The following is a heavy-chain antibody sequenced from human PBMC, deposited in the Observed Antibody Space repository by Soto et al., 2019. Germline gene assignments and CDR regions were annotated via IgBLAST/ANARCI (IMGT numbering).Heavy chain of an antibody. J-gene: IGHJ4*02. Sequence: AGGSLRLSCVGSGFIFSNNGMHWVRQTPDKGLEWVAFISYDGSDTFYADSVKGRFTISRDNSKNTLFLHMSNLRAEDTAMYYCTIVRVADSALDHWGQGTLVTVSS. CDR3: TIVRVADSALDH. V-gene: IGHV3-30*02. D-gene: IGHD3-10*02. CDR1: GFIFSNNG. CDR2: ISYDGSDT.